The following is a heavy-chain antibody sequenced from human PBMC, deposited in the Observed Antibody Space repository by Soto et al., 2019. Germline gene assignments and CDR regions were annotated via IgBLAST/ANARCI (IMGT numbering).Heavy chain of an antibody. CDR1: GFTISSYA. CDR2: ISYDGSNK. D-gene: IGHD3-22*01. CDR3: ATDYDSSGYYFTGPFDI. J-gene: IGHJ3*02. Sequence: GGPLRLSWAAVGFTISSYAMHWVRQDPEKGLEWVAVISYDGSNKYYADSVKGRFTISRDNSKNTLYLQMNSLRAEDTAVYYCATDYDSSGYYFTGPFDIWGQGTMVTVSS. V-gene: IGHV3-30-3*01.